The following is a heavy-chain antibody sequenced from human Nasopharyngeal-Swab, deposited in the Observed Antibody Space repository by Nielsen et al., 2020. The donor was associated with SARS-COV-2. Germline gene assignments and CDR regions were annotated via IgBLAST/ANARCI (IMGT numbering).Heavy chain of an antibody. V-gene: IGHV3-48*02. Sequence: GESLKISCGVSGFTFSSYSMNWVRQAPGKGLEWVSYISSSSSSINYADSVKGRFTISRDNAKNSLYLQMNSLRDEDTAVYYCAKDGGTIFDYWGQGTLVTVSS. J-gene: IGHJ4*02. D-gene: IGHD3-16*01. CDR2: ISSSSSSI. CDR1: GFTFSSYS. CDR3: AKDGGTIFDY.